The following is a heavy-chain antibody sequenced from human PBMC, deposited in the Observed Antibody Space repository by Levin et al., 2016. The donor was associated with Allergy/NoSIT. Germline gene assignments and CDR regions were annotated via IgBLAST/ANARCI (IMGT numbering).Heavy chain of an antibody. V-gene: IGHV3-23*01. CDR2: ISGSGGST. J-gene: IGHJ4*02. D-gene: IGHD3-10*01. Sequence: VRQAPGKGLEWVSAISGSGGSTYYADSVKGRFTISRDNSKNTLYLQMNSLRAEDTAVYYCAKLPHLYGSGRGYFDYWGQGTLVTVSS. CDR3: AKLPHLYGSGRGYFDY.